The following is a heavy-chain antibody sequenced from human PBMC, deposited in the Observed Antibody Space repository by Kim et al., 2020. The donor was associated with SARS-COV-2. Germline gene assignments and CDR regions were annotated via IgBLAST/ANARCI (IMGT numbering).Heavy chain of an antibody. CDR1: GFIFSDYA. Sequence: GGSLRLSCVASGFIFSDYAMNWVRHAPGKGLEWISYINERGNTIHYADSVKGRFTISRDTAKNSLYLQMNSLRDDDTAIYYCARDLGDAYAMDVWGQGTTVTVSS. CDR3: ARDLGDAYAMDV. V-gene: IGHV3-48*02. D-gene: IGHD3-16*01. J-gene: IGHJ6*02. CDR2: INERGNTI.